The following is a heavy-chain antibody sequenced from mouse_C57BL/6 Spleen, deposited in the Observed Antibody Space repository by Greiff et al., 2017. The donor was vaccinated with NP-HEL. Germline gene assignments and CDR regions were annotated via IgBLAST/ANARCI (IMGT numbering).Heavy chain of an antibody. J-gene: IGHJ2*01. CDR1: GFSLTSYG. CDR2: IWRGGST. D-gene: IGHD2-3*01. Sequence: VKLQESGPGLVQPSQSLSITCTVSGFSLTSYGVHWVRQSPGKGLEWLGVIWRGGSTDYNAAFMSRLSITKDNSKSQVFFKMNSLQADDTAIYYCAKNEGDGYYGYFDYWGQGTTLTVSS. CDR3: AKNEGDGYYGYFDY. V-gene: IGHV2-5*01.